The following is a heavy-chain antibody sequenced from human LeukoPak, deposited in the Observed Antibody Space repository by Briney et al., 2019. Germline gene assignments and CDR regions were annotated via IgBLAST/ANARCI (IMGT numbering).Heavy chain of an antibody. V-gene: IGHV4-61*02. CDR3: ARDFAWLRADHGEFVDSSGSYSPFFDY. CDR2: VYPSGNT. D-gene: IGHD3-22*01. CDR1: GNSISSYYYY. J-gene: IGHJ4*02. Sequence: SETLSLTCTVSGNSISSYYYYWSWVRQPAGKGLEWIGRVYPSGNTNYNPYNPSLTDRVTISIDASWNQFSLILTSVTAADTAVYYCARDFAWLRADHGEFVDSSGSYSPFFDYWGQGTLVTVSS.